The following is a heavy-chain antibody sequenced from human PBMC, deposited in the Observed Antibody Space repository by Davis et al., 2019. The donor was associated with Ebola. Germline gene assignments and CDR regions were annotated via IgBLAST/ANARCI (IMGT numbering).Heavy chain of an antibody. CDR2: INPSGGST. D-gene: IGHD3-22*01. CDR3: ARDVLGDDSSGYYHAFDY. CDR1: GYTFTSYG. J-gene: IGHJ4*02. V-gene: IGHV1-46*01. Sequence: ASVKVSCKASGYTFTSYGISWVRQAPGQGLEWMGIINPSGGSTSYAQKFQGRVTMTRDTSTSTVYMKLSSLRSEDTAVYYCARDVLGDDSSGYYHAFDYWGQGTLVTVSS.